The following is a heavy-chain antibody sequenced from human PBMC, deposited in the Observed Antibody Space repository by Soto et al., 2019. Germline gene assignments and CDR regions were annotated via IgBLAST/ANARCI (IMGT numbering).Heavy chain of an antibody. D-gene: IGHD2-8*02. CDR1: GFTFDDYA. CDR3: PIGGVIFDDAFDI. J-gene: IGHJ3*02. CDR2: ITWNSGFI. Sequence: EVQLVESGGGLVQPGRSLRLSCAASGFTFDDYAMHWVRQAPGKGLEWVSGITWNSGFIAYADSVKGRFTISRDNAEKAIYRQVYSLRADDTAFYYCPIGGVIFDDAFDIWGQGTMVTVSS. V-gene: IGHV3-9*01.